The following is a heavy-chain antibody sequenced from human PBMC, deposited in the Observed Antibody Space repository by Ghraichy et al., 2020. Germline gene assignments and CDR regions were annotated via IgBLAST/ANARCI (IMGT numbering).Heavy chain of an antibody. Sequence: QTLSLTCAVYGGSFSGYFWSWIRQPPGKGLEWIGDIDHTGSTNYNPSLRSRVSISLDRSKNQLSLKVTSVTAADTAVYFCARDNIALVTVSAASLFDSWGQGTLVTVSS. D-gene: IGHD2-2*01. CDR1: GGSFSGYF. CDR3: ARDNIALVTVSAASLFDS. CDR2: IDHTGST. V-gene: IGHV4-34*01. J-gene: IGHJ4*02.